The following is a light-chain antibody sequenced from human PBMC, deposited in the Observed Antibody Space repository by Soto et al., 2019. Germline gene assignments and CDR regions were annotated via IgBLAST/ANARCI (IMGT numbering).Light chain of an antibody. Sequence: QSALTQPASVSGSPGQSITISCTGTISDVGGYNYVSWHQQHPGKAPKLLIYDVSSRPSGVSNRFSASKSGNTASLTISGLQAEDEADYYCSSYTSSITHVFGTGTKVTVL. V-gene: IGLV2-14*01. J-gene: IGLJ1*01. CDR3: SSYTSSITHV. CDR1: ISDVGGYNY. CDR2: DVS.